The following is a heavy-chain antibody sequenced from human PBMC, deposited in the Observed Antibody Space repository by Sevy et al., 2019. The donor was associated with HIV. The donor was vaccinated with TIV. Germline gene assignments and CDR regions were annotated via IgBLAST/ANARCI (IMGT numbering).Heavy chain of an antibody. J-gene: IGHJ3*01. D-gene: IGHD1-1*01. CDR1: GFTFSSYG. CDR3: VRDGRVRNTISLFDV. V-gene: IGHV3-48*02. CDR2: ISARSSMI. Sequence: QLGGSLRLSCAASGFTFSSYGMNWVRQAPGKGLEWVSEISARSSMIYYADSLKGRFTISRDNAKNSLYLQMNSLRDEDTAVYYCVRDGRVRNTISLFDVWGQGTMVTVSS.